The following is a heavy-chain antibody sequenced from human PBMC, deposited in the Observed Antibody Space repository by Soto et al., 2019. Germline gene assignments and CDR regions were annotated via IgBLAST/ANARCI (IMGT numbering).Heavy chain of an antibody. V-gene: IGHV3-33*01. CDR1: GFTFRSYG. D-gene: IGHD2-2*01. CDR2: IWYDGSNK. CDR3: ARSRASGVVPAAYDS. J-gene: IGHJ4*02. Sequence: PGGSMRISCAASGFTFRSYGMQWVRKAPGKGLEWVAVIWYDGSNKYYADSVKGRFTISRDNSKNTLYLQMNSLRAEDTAVYYCARSRASGVVPAAYDSWGQGTLVTVSS.